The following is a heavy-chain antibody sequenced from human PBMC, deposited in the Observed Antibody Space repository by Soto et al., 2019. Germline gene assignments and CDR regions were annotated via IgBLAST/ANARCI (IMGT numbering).Heavy chain of an antibody. Sequence: SVKVSCKAPGGTFSSYAISWVRQAPGQGLEWMGGIIPILGTANYAQKFQGRVTITADESTSTAYMELSSLKSEDTAVYYCAREGENPLYYYYYGMDVWGQGTTVTVLL. CDR3: AREGENPLYYYYYGMDV. CDR1: GGTFSSYA. D-gene: IGHD2-21*01. V-gene: IGHV1-69*13. CDR2: IIPILGTA. J-gene: IGHJ6*02.